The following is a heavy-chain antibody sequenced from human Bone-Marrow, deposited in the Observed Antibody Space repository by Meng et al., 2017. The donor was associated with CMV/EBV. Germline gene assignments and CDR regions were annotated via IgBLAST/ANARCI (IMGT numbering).Heavy chain of an antibody. Sequence: SVKVSCKASGGTFSSYAISWVRQAPGQGLEWMGVIIPIFGTANYAQKFQGRVTITTDESTSTAYMELSSLRSEDTAVYYCARGTMRTLYYVDYWGQGTLVTVSS. CDR2: IIPIFGTA. J-gene: IGHJ4*02. D-gene: IGHD3-10*02. CDR1: GGTFSSYA. V-gene: IGHV1-69*05. CDR3: ARGTMRTLYYVDY.